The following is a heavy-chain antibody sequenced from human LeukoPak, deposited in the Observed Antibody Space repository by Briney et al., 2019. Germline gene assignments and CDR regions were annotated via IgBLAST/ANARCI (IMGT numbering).Heavy chain of an antibody. Sequence: SETLSLTCAVYGGSFSGFYWSWIRQPPGKGLEWIGEINHSGSTNYNPSLKSRVTISVDTSKNQFSLKLSSVTAADTAVYYCARHDEIQLPDYWGQGTLVTVSS. J-gene: IGHJ4*02. CDR3: ARHDEIQLPDY. CDR2: INHSGST. D-gene: IGHD5-18*01. V-gene: IGHV4-34*01. CDR1: GGSFSGFY.